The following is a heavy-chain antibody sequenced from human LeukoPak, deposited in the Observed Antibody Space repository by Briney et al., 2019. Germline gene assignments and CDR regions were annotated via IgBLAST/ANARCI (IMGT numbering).Heavy chain of an antibody. Sequence: PGGSLRLSCAASGFTFSSYAMSWVRQAPGKGLEWVSAISGSGGSTYYADSVKGRFPISRDNSKNTLYLQMNSLRAEDTAVYYCAKDRVGARYYFDYWGQGTLVTVSS. CDR1: GFTFSSYA. V-gene: IGHV3-23*01. J-gene: IGHJ4*02. CDR2: ISGSGGST. CDR3: AKDRVGARYYFDY. D-gene: IGHD1-26*01.